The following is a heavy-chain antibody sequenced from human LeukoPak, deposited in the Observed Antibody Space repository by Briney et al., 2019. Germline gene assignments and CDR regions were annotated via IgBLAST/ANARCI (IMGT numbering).Heavy chain of an antibody. Sequence: SETPSLTCAVSGGSFSSYYWSWIRQPPGKGLEWIGYIYNSGSTYYNPSLKSRVTISLDTSKNQFSLKLSSVTAADTAIYYCATFKGSPYTYGPYYFDYWGQGTLVTVSS. D-gene: IGHD5-18*01. CDR2: IYNSGST. CDR1: GGSFSSYY. CDR3: ATFKGSPYTYGPYYFDY. J-gene: IGHJ4*02. V-gene: IGHV4-59*01.